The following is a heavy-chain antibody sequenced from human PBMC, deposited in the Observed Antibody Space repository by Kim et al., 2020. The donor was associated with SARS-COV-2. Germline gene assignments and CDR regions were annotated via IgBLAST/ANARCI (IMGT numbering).Heavy chain of an antibody. CDR2: VSGSGDKT. CDR1: GVAFSNYA. Sequence: GGSLRLSCAASGVAFSNYAMSWVRQAPGKGREWVSAVSGSGDKTYYADSVKGRFSISRDNSKSTLYLHMNSLRAADTAIYYCALKGSFGSGYGGQGTLVTVSS. D-gene: IGHD3-3*01. J-gene: IGHJ4*02. CDR3: ALKGSFGSGY. V-gene: IGHV3-23*01.